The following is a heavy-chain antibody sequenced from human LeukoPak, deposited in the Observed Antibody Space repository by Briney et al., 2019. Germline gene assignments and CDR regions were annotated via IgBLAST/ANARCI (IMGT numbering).Heavy chain of an antibody. J-gene: IGHJ4*02. CDR2: INPNRGGT. Sequence: ASVKVSCKASGYTFTGYYMHWVRQAPGQGLEWMGWINPNRGGTNYAQKFQGRVTMTRDTSISTAYMELSRLRSDDTAVYYCASQSTWFGELFYFDYWGQGTLVTVSS. V-gene: IGHV1-2*02. D-gene: IGHD3-10*01. CDR1: GYTFTGYY. CDR3: ASQSTWFGELFYFDY.